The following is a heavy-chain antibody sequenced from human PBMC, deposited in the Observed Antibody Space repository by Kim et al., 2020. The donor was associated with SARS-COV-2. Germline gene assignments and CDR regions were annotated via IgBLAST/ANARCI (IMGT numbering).Heavy chain of an antibody. CDR3: ARASRRYTYGKLDY. CDR1: GGYISSSDYY. Sequence: SETLSLTCTVSGGYISSSDYYWGWIRQPPGKGLEWIGYLYYTGSTYYNPSLKSRVTISVDTSKNQFSLKLSSVTAADTAVYYCARASRRYTYGKLDYWGQGTLVTVSS. J-gene: IGHJ4*02. V-gene: IGHV4-39*01. CDR2: LYYTGST. D-gene: IGHD5-18*01.